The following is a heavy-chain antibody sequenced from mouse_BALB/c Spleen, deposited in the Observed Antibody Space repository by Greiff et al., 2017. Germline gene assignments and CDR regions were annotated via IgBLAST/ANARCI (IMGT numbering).Heavy chain of an antibody. CDR3: ARRGYRYYFDY. CDR1: GFDFSRYW. J-gene: IGHJ2*01. CDR2: INPDSSTI. V-gene: IGHV4-1*02. D-gene: IGHD2-14*01. Sequence: EVKLVESGGGLVQPGGSLKLSCAASGFDFSRYWMSWVRQAPGKGLEWIGEINPDSSTINYTPSLKDKFIISRDNAKNTLYLQMCKVRSEDTALYYCARRGYRYYFDYWGQGTTLTVSS.